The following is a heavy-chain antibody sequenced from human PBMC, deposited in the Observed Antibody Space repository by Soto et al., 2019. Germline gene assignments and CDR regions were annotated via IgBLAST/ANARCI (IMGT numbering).Heavy chain of an antibody. CDR2: INYSGNT. V-gene: IGHV4-61*01. D-gene: IGHD2-2*01. J-gene: IGHJ4*02. CDR1: GGSVSSGNYY. CDR3: ARDSGGFCSSPSCYVDY. Sequence: QVQLQESGPGLVKPSETLSLTCTVSGGSVSSGNYYWSWIRQPPGKGLEGIGYINYSGNTNYNPSLKSRVTISVDTSKNLFSLSLSSLTAADTAVYYCARDSGGFCSSPSCYVDYWGQGTLVTVSS.